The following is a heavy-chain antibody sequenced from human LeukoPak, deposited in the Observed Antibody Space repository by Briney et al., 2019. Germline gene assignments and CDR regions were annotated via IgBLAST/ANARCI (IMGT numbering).Heavy chain of an antibody. CDR3: ARDNRVRGAPDAFDI. D-gene: IGHD3-10*01. CDR2: ISSSSSYI. CDR1: GFTFSSYS. V-gene: IGHV3-21*01. Sequence: PGGSLRLSCAASGFTFSSYSMNWVRQAPGKGLEWVSSISSSSSYIYYADSVKGRFTISRDNAKNSLYLQMNSLRAEGTAVYYCARDNRVRGAPDAFDIWGQGTMVTVSS. J-gene: IGHJ3*02.